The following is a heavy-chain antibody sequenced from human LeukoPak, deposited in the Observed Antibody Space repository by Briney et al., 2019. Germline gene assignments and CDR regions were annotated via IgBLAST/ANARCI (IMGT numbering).Heavy chain of an antibody. CDR1: GFTFSSYW. J-gene: IGHJ4*02. CDR2: INSDGSST. Sequence: GGSLRLPCAASGFTFSSYWMHWVRQAPGKGLVWVSRINSDGSSTSYADSVKGRFTISRDNAKNTLYLQMNSLRAEDTAVYYCARVGSSGFAPSYFDYWGQGTLVTVSS. CDR3: ARVGSSGFAPSYFDY. D-gene: IGHD6-6*01. V-gene: IGHV3-74*01.